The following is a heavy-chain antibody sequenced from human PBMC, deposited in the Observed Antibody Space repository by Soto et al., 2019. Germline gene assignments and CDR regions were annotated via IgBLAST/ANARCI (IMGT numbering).Heavy chain of an antibody. CDR2: IMPIIGSA. J-gene: IGHJ4*02. D-gene: IGHD3-10*01. CDR1: GGTFSSHV. CDR3: ARDLEFRDGNISHLDY. Sequence: QVQLVQSGAEVKKPGSSVKVSCKASGGTFSSHVFNWVRQVPGQGLEWMGGIMPIIGSANYAQKFKGRVTTTADESTSTAYMELSSLRSEHTAVYYCARDLEFRDGNISHLDYWGQGTLIAVS. V-gene: IGHV1-69*01.